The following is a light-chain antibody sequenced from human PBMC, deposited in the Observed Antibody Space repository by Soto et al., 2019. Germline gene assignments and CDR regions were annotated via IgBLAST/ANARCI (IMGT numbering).Light chain of an antibody. J-gene: IGKJ5*01. Sequence: RVLAQSPRILAPSPGGRSFLSWGVSQSITSSFLAWYQQKPGQAPRLLIYGASSRATGIPDRFSGTGSETDFTLTINRLEPEDFAVYYCQQYENSPITFGQGTRLEIK. CDR2: GAS. V-gene: IGKV3-20*01. CDR3: QQYENSPIT. CDR1: QSITSSF.